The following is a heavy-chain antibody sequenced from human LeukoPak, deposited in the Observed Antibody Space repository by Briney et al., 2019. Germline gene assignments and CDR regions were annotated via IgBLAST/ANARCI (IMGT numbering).Heavy chain of an antibody. D-gene: IGHD6-6*01. Sequence: PGGSLRLSCAASGFTFSSYSMNWVRQAPGKGLEWVSYISSSCSTIYYADSVKGRFTISRDNAKTSLYLQMNSLRAEDTAVYYCARDDFVREYSSSSGLGYYYYMDVWGKGTTVTVSS. CDR2: ISSSCSTI. CDR3: ARDDFVREYSSSSGLGYYYYMDV. J-gene: IGHJ6*03. V-gene: IGHV3-48*01. CDR1: GFTFSSYS.